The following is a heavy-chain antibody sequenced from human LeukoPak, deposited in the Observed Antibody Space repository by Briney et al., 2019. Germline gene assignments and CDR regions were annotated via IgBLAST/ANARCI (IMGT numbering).Heavy chain of an antibody. CDR2: IIPILGIA. J-gene: IGHJ4*02. CDR1: GGTFSSYA. V-gene: IGHV1-69*04. Sequence: SVKVSCKASGGTFSSYAISWVRQAPGQGLEWMGRIIPILGIANYTQRFQGRVTITADKSTSTAYMELSSLRSEDTAVYYCARSGYDILTSDYWGQGTLVTVSS. D-gene: IGHD3-9*01. CDR3: ARSGYDILTSDY.